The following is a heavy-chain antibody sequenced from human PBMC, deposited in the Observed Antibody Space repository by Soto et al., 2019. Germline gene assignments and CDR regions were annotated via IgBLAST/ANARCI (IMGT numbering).Heavy chain of an antibody. CDR2: ISSNGGST. CDR3: VKIMGGYSYYYGMDV. V-gene: IGHV3-64D*06. D-gene: IGHD5-18*01. J-gene: IGHJ6*02. CDR1: GFTFSSYA. Sequence: GSLRLSCSASGFTFSSYAMHWVRQAPGKGLEYVSAISSNGGSTYYADSVKGRFTISRDDSKNTLYLQMSSLRAEDTAVYYCVKIMGGYSYYYGMDVWGQGTTVTVSS.